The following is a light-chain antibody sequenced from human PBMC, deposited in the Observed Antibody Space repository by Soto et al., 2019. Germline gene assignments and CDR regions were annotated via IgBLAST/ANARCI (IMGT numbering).Light chain of an antibody. V-gene: IGLV2-14*01. Sequence: QSALTQPASVSGSPGQSITISCSGTTNDIGGYNYVSWYQHHPGKVPKVIIYEVRNRPSGVSNRFSGSKSGNTASLTISGLPAADEADYYCSSYPVSAPLVFGGGTKLSVL. J-gene: IGLJ3*02. CDR2: EVR. CDR1: TNDIGGYNY. CDR3: SSYPVSAPLV.